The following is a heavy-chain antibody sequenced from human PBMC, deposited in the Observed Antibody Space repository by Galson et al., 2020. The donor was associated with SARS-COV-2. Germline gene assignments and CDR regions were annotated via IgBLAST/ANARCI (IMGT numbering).Heavy chain of an antibody. CDR2: ISSSSSYI. Sequence: GGSLRLSCAASGFTFSSYSMNWVRQAPGKGLEWVSSISSSSSYIYYADSVKGRFTISRDNAKNSLYLQMNSLRAEDTAVYYCARDRCSSTSCRVSSYYYYYGMDVWGQGTTVTVSS. V-gene: IGHV3-21*01. D-gene: IGHD2-2*01. CDR3: ARDRCSSTSCRVSSYYYYYGMDV. CDR1: GFTFSSYS. J-gene: IGHJ6*02.